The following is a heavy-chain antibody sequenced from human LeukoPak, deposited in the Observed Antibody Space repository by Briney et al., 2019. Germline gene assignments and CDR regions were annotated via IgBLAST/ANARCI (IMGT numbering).Heavy chain of an antibody. CDR2: IQYDGSYK. D-gene: IGHD2-2*02. J-gene: IGHJ4*02. CDR3: AKASDQLLYSKFDF. V-gene: IGHV3-30*02. Sequence: GGSLRLSCATSGFTFSFYGMHWVRQAPGKGLEWVAFIQYDGSYKFYADSVQGRFSISRDNSKNTLFLQMNSLRADDTAVYYCAKASDQLLYSKFDFWGQGTLVTVSS. CDR1: GFTFSFYG.